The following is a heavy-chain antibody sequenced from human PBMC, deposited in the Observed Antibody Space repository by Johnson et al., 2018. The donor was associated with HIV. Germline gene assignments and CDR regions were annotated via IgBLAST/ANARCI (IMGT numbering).Heavy chain of an antibody. J-gene: IGHJ3*02. CDR1: GFTFSNYA. V-gene: IGHV3-30-3*01. CDR2: ISYDGSNK. Sequence: QVQLVESGGGVVQPGRSLRLSCAASGFTFSNYAMHWVRQAPGKGLEWVAVISYDGSNKYYADSVKGRFTISRDNSKNTLYLQMNSLRAEDTAVYYCARALTTDAFDIWGQGTMVTVSS. CDR3: ARALTTDAFDI. D-gene: IGHD4-17*01.